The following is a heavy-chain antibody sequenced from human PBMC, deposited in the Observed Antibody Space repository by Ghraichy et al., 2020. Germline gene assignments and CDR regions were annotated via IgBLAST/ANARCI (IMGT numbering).Heavy chain of an antibody. D-gene: IGHD1-26*01. Sequence: SVKVSCKASGGTFSSYAISWVRQAPGQGLEWMGGIIPIFGTANYAQKFQGRVTITADESTSTAYMELSSLRSEDTAVYYCASHSGSYPTRAAFDIWGQGTMVTVSS. V-gene: IGHV1-69*13. J-gene: IGHJ3*02. CDR1: GGTFSSYA. CDR2: IIPIFGTA. CDR3: ASHSGSYPTRAAFDI.